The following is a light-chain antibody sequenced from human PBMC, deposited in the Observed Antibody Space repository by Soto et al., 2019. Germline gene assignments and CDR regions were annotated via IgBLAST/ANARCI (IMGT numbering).Light chain of an antibody. J-gene: IGKJ1*01. V-gene: IGKV1-39*01. CDR2: SAS. Sequence: IEMTQSPSSLSASVGDRITITCRASQSMSLFLNWYQQKPGKAPKLLIYSASTLQSGVPSRFSGRGSGPDFTLTIASLQPEDSATYYCQQSYNLPWTFGPGTKVEIK. CDR1: QSMSLF. CDR3: QQSYNLPWT.